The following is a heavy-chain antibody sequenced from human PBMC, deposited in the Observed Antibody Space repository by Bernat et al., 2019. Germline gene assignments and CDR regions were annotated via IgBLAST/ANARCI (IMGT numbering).Heavy chain of an antibody. V-gene: IGHV3-30-3*01. D-gene: IGHD3-22*01. CDR1: GFTFSSYA. Sequence: QVQLVESGGGVVQPGRSLRLSCAASGFTFSSYAMHWVRQAPGKGLEWVAVISYDGSNKYYADSVKGRFTISRDNSKNTLYLQMNSLRAEDTAEYYCARAPYYYDTSGYYYWGQGTLVTVSS. CDR2: ISYDGSNK. J-gene: IGHJ4*02. CDR3: ARAPYYYDTSGYYY.